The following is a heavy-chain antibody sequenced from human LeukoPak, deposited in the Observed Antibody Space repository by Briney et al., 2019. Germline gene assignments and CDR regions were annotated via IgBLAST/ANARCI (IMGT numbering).Heavy chain of an antibody. CDR1: GGSISSYY. CDR2: IYTSGST. J-gene: IGHJ3*02. D-gene: IGHD2-2*01. V-gene: IGHV4-4*07. Sequence: PSETLSLTCTASGGSISSYYWSWIRQPAGKGLEWIGRIYTSGSTNYNPSLKSRVTISVDTSKNQFSLKLSSVTAADTAVYYCARTGIYCSSTSCFIDAFDIWGQGTMVTVSS. CDR3: ARTGIYCSSTSCFIDAFDI.